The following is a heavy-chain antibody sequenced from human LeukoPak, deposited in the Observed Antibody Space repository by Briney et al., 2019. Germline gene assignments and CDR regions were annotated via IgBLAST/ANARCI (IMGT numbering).Heavy chain of an antibody. Sequence: SETLSLTCTVSGGSISSGGYYWSWLRQHPGKGLEWIGYIYYSGSTYYNPSLKSRVTISVDTSKNQFSLKLSSVTAADTAVYYCASTEMANWFDPWGQGTLVTVSS. CDR2: IYYSGST. CDR3: ASTEMANWFDP. D-gene: IGHD5-24*01. V-gene: IGHV4-31*03. J-gene: IGHJ5*02. CDR1: GGSISSGGYY.